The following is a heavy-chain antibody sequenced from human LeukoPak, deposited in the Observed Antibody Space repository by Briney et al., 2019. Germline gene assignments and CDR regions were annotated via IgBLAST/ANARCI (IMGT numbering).Heavy chain of an antibody. D-gene: IGHD3-3*01. CDR2: INPNSGGT. Sequence: ASVKVSCKASGYTFTSYYMHWVRQAPGQGLEWMGWINPNSGGTNYAQKFQGRVTMTRDTSISTAYMELSRLRSDDTAVYYCARARYDFWSGYYTIYYFDYWGQGTLVTVSS. CDR3: ARARYDFWSGYYTIYYFDY. V-gene: IGHV1-2*02. J-gene: IGHJ4*02. CDR1: GYTFTSYY.